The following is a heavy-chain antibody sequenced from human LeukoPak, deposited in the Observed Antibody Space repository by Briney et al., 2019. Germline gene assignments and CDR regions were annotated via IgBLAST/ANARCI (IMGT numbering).Heavy chain of an antibody. D-gene: IGHD3-22*01. CDR2: ISGSGGST. CDR3: AKAREGYYYDSSGYYGYFDY. CDR1: GFTLSSYA. V-gene: IGHV3-23*01. J-gene: IGHJ4*02. Sequence: GGSLRLSCAASGFTLSSYAKSWVRQAPGKGLEWVSGISGSGGSTYYADSVKGRFTISRDNSKNTLYLQMNSLRAEVTAVYYCAKAREGYYYDSSGYYGYFDYWGQGTLVTVSS.